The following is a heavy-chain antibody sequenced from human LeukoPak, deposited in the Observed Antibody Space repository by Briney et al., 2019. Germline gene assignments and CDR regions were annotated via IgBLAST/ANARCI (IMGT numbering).Heavy chain of an antibody. V-gene: IGHV3-7*01. J-gene: IGHJ4*02. D-gene: IGHD5-18*01. Sequence: GGSLRLSCAASGFTFSNYWMTWVRQAPGKGLEWVGNIKQDGSEKYYVDSVKGRFTISRDNAKNSLYLQMNSLRAEDTAVYYCARGGYSYGFPFDYWGQGTRVTVSS. CDR2: IKQDGSEK. CDR3: ARGGYSYGFPFDY. CDR1: GFTFSNYW.